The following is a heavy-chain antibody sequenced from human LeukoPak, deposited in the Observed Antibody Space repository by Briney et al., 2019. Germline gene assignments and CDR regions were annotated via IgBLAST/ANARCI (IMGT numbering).Heavy chain of an antibody. CDR3: ARHWEGVESDAFDI. D-gene: IGHD1-26*01. Sequence: PGGSLRLSCAASEFSFSRSWMNWVRQAPGKGLEWVANIKQDGSAKYYVDSVEGRFTISRDNAKNSLYLQMNSLRADDTALYYCARHWEGVESDAFDIWGQGTMVTVSS. J-gene: IGHJ3*02. CDR2: IKQDGSAK. CDR1: EFSFSRSW. V-gene: IGHV3-7*04.